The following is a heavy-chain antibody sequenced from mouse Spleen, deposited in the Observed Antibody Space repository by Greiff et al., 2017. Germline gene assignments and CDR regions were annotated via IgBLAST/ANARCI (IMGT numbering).Heavy chain of an antibody. CDR2: SRNKANDYTT. D-gene: IGHD1-1*01. CDR1: GFTFSDFY. J-gene: IGHJ2*01. CDR3: ARDAGYGSSFDY. Sequence: EVQVVESGGGLVQSGRSLRLSCATSGFTFSDFYMEWVRQAPGKGLEWIAASRNKANDYTTEYSASVKGRFIVSRDTSQSILYLQMNALRAEDTAIYYCARDAGYGSSFDYWGQGTTLTVSS. V-gene: IGHV7-1*01.